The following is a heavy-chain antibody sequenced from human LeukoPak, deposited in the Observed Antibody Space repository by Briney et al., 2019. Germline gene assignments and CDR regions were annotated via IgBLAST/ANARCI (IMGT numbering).Heavy chain of an antibody. Sequence: GGSLRLSCAASGFTFSSYGMRWVRQAPGKGLEWVAVIWYDGSNKYYADSVKGRFTISRDNSKNTLYLQMNSLRAEDTAVYYCARDQTGTLLYLVYWGQGTLVTVSS. D-gene: IGHD1-1*01. CDR2: IWYDGSNK. CDR1: GFTFSSYG. J-gene: IGHJ4*02. V-gene: IGHV3-33*08. CDR3: ARDQTGTLLYLVY.